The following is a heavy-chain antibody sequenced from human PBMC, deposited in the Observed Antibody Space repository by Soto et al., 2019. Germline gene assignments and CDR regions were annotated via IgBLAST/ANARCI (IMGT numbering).Heavy chain of an antibody. CDR1: GYTFSTSG. V-gene: IGHV1-18*01. CDR3: ARAGAAPYYYYGMDV. Sequence: ASVKVSCKASGYTFSTSGMSWLRQAPGQGLEWMGWISTYNGDTNDAPKFQDIVTMTSDTSTSTVYMELRSLRSDDTAVYYCARAGAAPYYYYGMDVWGQGTRVTVSS. D-gene: IGHD2-15*01. CDR2: ISTYNGDT. J-gene: IGHJ6*02.